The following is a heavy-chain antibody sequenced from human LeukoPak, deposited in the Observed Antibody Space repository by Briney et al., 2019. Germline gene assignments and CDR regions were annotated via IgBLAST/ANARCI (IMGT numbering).Heavy chain of an antibody. J-gene: IGHJ6*03. Sequence: ASVKVSCKVSGYTLTELSMHWVRQAPGKGLEWMGGFDPEDGETIYAQKFQGRVTMTEDTSTDTAYTELSSLRSEDTAVYYCATAIPYYYGSGSYYKSLDYYYYMDVWGKGTTVTISS. CDR1: GYTLTELS. V-gene: IGHV1-24*01. CDR3: ATAIPYYYGSGSYYKSLDYYYYMDV. CDR2: FDPEDGET. D-gene: IGHD3-10*01.